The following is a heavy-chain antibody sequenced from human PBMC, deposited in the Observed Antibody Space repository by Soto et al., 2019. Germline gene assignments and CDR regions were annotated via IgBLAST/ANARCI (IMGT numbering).Heavy chain of an antibody. D-gene: IGHD3-16*01. J-gene: IGHJ5*02. V-gene: IGHV3-23*01. CDR3: AKDFGDSGFDP. CDR1: GFSFSSYA. CDR2: ISSSGGTT. Sequence: GGSLRLSCAASGFSFSSYAMTWVRQTPGKGLEWVSTISSSGGTTYYADSVKGRFTISRDNSKNTLFLQMNSLRAEDTAVYYCAKDFGDSGFDPWGQGTLVTVSS.